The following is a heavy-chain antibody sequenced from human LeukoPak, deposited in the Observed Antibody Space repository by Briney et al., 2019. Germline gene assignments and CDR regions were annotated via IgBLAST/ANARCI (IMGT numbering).Heavy chain of an antibody. J-gene: IGHJ4*02. V-gene: IGHV3-11*01. CDR3: AKDGGQLWLHSYYFDY. Sequence: GGSLRLSCAASGFTFSDYYMSWIRQAPGKGLEWVSYISGSGSTKYYADSVKGRFTISRDNAKNSLFLQMNSLRAEDTAVYYCAKDGGQLWLHSYYFDYWGQGTLVTVSS. CDR2: ISGSGSTK. D-gene: IGHD5-18*01. CDR1: GFTFSDYY.